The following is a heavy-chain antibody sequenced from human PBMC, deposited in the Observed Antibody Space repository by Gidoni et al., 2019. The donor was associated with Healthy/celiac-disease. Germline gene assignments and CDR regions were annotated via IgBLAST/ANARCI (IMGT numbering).Heavy chain of an antibody. D-gene: IGHD6-19*01. CDR3: AKDLRSSGWYDAFDI. J-gene: IGHJ3*02. CDR2: ISGSGGST. CDR1: GFTFSSYA. Sequence: EVQLLASAGGLVRPGGSLRLSCAASGFTFSSYAMSWVRQAPGKGLEWVSAISGSGGSTYYADTVKGRCTISRDNSKNTLYLQMNSLRAEDTAVYYCAKDLRSSGWYDAFDIWGQGTMVTVSS. V-gene: IGHV3-23*01.